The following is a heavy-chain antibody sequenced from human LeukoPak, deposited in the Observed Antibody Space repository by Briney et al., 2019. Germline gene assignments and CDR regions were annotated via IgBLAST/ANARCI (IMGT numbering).Heavy chain of an antibody. Sequence: SVKVSCKASGGTFSSYAISWVRQAPGQGLEWMGGIIPIFGTANYAQKFQGRVTITTDESTSTAYMELSSLRSEDTAVYYCARANVKAAAGIGLYYYYYMDVWGKGTTVTVSS. D-gene: IGHD6-13*01. CDR2: IIPIFGTA. CDR1: GGTFSSYA. J-gene: IGHJ6*03. V-gene: IGHV1-69*05. CDR3: ARANVKAAAGIGLYYYYYMDV.